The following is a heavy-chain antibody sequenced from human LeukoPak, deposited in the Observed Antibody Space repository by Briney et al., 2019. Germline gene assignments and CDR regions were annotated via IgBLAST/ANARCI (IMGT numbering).Heavy chain of an antibody. CDR3: ARDYVGYYYYGMDV. J-gene: IGHJ6*02. Sequence: ASVKVSCKASGYTFTSYGISWVRQAPGQGLEWMGWISAYNGNTNYAQKLRGRVTMTTDTSTSTAYMELRSLRSGDTAVYYCARDYVGYYYYGMDVWGQGTTVTVSS. D-gene: IGHD1-26*01. CDR1: GYTFTSYG. V-gene: IGHV1-18*01. CDR2: ISAYNGNT.